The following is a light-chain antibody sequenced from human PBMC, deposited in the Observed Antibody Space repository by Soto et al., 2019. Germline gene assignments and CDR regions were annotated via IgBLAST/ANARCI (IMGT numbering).Light chain of an antibody. V-gene: IGKV3-20*01. J-gene: IGKJ1*01. CDR2: GAS. CDR3: QQYGSSPRT. Sequence: EIVLTQSPGTLSLSPGERATLSCRASQSVSSKLAWYQQKPGQAPRLLIYGASTRATGIPARFSGSGSGTDFTLTISRLEPEDFAVYYCQQYGSSPRTFGQGTKVDI. CDR1: QSVSSK.